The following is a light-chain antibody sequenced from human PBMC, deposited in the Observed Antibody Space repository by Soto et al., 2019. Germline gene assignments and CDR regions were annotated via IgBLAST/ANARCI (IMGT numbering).Light chain of an antibody. Sequence: QSALTQPRSVSGSPGQSVTISCTGTSSDVGDYNYVSWYQQHPGKAPKLMIYDVSKRPSGVPDRFSGSKSGNTASLTISELQAEDEADYYCCSYAGSYTWVFGTGTKLTVL. CDR1: SSDVGDYNY. CDR2: DVS. V-gene: IGLV2-11*01. CDR3: CSYAGSYTWV. J-gene: IGLJ1*01.